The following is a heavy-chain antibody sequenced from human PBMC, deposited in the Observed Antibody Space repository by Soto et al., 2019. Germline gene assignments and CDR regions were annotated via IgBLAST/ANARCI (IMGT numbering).Heavy chain of an antibody. CDR3: ARDDNYCTNGVCYPRHDAFDI. CDR1: DGSISSGGYY. V-gene: IGHV4-31*03. CDR2: IYYSGST. Sequence: TPSLTFTVSDGSISSGGYYWSWIRQHPGKGLEWIGYIYYSGSTYYNPSPKSRVTISVDTSKNQFSLKLSSVTAADTAVYYCARDDNYCTNGVCYPRHDAFDIWGQGTMVTVSS. J-gene: IGHJ3*02. D-gene: IGHD2-8*01.